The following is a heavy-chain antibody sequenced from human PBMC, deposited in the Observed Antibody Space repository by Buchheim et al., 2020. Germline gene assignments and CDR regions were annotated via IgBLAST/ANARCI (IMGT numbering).Heavy chain of an antibody. CDR3: AKDGLYGDYQAYYFDY. J-gene: IGHJ4*02. CDR2: ISYDGSNK. V-gene: IGHV3-30*18. D-gene: IGHD4-17*01. CDR1: GFTFSSYG. Sequence: QVQLVESGGGVVQPGRSLRLSCAASGFTFSSYGMHWVRQAPGKGLEWVAVISYDGSNKYYADSVKGRFTISRDNSKNTLYLQMNSLRAEDTAVYYCAKDGLYGDYQAYYFDYWGQGTL.